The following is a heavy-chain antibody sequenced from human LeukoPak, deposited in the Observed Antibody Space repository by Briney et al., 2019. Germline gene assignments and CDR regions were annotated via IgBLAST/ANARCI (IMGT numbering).Heavy chain of an antibody. Sequence: SQTLSLTCTVSGGSISSGDYYWSWIRQPPGKGLEWIGYIYYSGSTYYNPSLKSRVTISVDTSKNQFSLKVSSVTAADTAVYYCAREASSGWHIDYWGQGTLVTVSS. D-gene: IGHD6-19*01. CDR1: GGSISSGDYY. CDR2: IYYSGST. CDR3: AREASSGWHIDY. J-gene: IGHJ4*02. V-gene: IGHV4-30-4*01.